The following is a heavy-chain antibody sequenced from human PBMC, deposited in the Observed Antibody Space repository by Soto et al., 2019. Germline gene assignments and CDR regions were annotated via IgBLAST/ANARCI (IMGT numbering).Heavy chain of an antibody. J-gene: IGHJ6*02. CDR3: ARNLYCSGGSCCPADYYYGMDV. CDR1: GGTFSSYA. CDR2: IIPIFGTA. D-gene: IGHD2-15*01. Sequence: GASVKVSCKASGGTFSSYAISWVRQAPGQGLEWMGGIIPIFGTANYAQKFQGRVTITADESTSTAYMELSSLRSEDTAVYYCARNLYCSGGSCCPADYYYGMDVWGQRTTVTFSS. V-gene: IGHV1-69*13.